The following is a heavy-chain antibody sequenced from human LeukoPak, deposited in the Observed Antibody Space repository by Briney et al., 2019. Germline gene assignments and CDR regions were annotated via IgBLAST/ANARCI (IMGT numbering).Heavy chain of an antibody. CDR1: GYTFTSYD. J-gene: IGHJ1*01. Sequence: GASVKVSCKASGYTFTSYDINWVRQATGQGLEWMGWMNPNSGNTGYAQKFQGRVTTTRDTSISTAYMELSRLRSDDTAVYYCARVYFRISQDGGFQHWGQGTLVTVSS. D-gene: IGHD2/OR15-2a*01. CDR3: ARVYFRISQDGGFQH. CDR2: MNPNSGNT. V-gene: IGHV1-8*01.